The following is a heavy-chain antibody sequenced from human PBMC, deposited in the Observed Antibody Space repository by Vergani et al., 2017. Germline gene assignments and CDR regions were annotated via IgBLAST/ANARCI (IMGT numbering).Heavy chain of an antibody. CDR1: GFTFNHYA. CDR3: AKANPRNSGYDYLYYYHAMDV. J-gene: IGHJ6*02. V-gene: IGHV3-23*01. CDR2: ISGSGGST. Sequence: EVQLLESGGDLVQPGGSLRLSCAASGFTFNHYAMNWVRQAPGKGLESVSGISGSGGSTYYAGSVKGRFTISRCSSNNTLYLQMNSLSAGDTAVSYCAKANPRNSGYDYLYYYHAMDVWGQGTTFTVSS. D-gene: IGHD5-12*01.